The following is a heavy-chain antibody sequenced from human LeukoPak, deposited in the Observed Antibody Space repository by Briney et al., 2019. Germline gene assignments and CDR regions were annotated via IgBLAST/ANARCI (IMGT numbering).Heavy chain of an antibody. D-gene: IGHD4-11*01. CDR2: IIPILGIA. V-gene: IGHV1-69*04. J-gene: IGHJ4*02. CDR3: ARAEGKTTVTSYYFDY. CDR1: GGTFSSYA. Sequence: SVKVSCKTSGGTFSSYAISWVRQAPGQGLEWMGRIIPILGIANYAQKFQGRVTITADKSTSTAYMELSSLRSEDTAVYYCARAEGKTTVTSYYFDYWGQGTLVTVSS.